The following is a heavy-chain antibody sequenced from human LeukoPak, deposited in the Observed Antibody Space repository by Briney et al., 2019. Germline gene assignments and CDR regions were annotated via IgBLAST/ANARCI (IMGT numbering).Heavy chain of an antibody. J-gene: IGHJ4*02. CDR1: GYTFTSYY. CDR3: AREYSGYGSDY. CDR2: ISPSGGST. D-gene: IGHD5-12*01. V-gene: IGHV1-46*03. Sequence: ASVKVSCKASGYTFTSYYMHRVRQAPGQGLEWTGIISPSGGSTSYAQKFQGRVTMTRDTSTSTVYMELSSLRSEDTAVYYCAREYSGYGSDYWGQGTLVTVSS.